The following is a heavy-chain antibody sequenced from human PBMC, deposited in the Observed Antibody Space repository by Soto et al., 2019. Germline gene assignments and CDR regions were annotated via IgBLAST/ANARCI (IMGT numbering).Heavy chain of an antibody. J-gene: IGHJ6*02. CDR3: AIRLSTVTTGYYYYYYGMDV. CDR2: IYYSGST. D-gene: IGHD4-17*01. Sequence: SETLSLTCTVSGGSVSSYYWSWIRQSPEKGLEWIGYIYYSGSTKYKPSLKSRVTISVDTSKNQFSLKLSSVTAADTAVYYCAIRLSTVTTGYYYYYYGMDVWGQGTTVTVSS. V-gene: IGHV4-59*08. CDR1: GGSVSSYY.